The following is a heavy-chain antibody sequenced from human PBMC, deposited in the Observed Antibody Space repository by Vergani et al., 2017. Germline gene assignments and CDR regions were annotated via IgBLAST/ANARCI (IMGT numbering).Heavy chain of an antibody. CDR1: GFTFDDYA. Sequence: EVQLVESGGGLVQPGRSLRLSCAASGFTFDDYAMHWVRQAPGKGLEWVSGISWNSGSIGYADSVKGRFTISRDNAKNTLYLQMSSLRADDTAVYYCAKDRSYLERAFDYWGQGTLVTVSS. D-gene: IGHD1-26*01. J-gene: IGHJ4*02. CDR3: AKDRSYLERAFDY. CDR2: ISWNSGSI. V-gene: IGHV3-9*01.